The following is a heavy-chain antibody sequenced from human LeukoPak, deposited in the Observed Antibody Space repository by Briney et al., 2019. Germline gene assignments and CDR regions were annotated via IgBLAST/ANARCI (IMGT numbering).Heavy chain of an antibody. CDR3: AAGYCSGGSCYPYYYYGMDV. J-gene: IGHJ6*02. D-gene: IGHD2-15*01. CDR1: GFTFTSSA. CDR2: IVVSSGNT. Sequence: SVKVSCKASGFTFTSSAVQWVRQARGQRLEWIGWIVVSSGNTNYAQKFQERVTITRDMSTSTAYMELSSLRSEDTAVYYCAAGYCSGGSCYPYYYYGMDVWGQGTTVTVSS. V-gene: IGHV1-58*01.